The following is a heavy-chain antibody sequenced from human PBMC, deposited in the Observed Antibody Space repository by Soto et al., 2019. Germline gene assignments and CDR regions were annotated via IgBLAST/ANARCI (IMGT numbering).Heavy chain of an antibody. CDR2: INQDGSEK. V-gene: IGHV3-7*01. CDR3: STSLNF. J-gene: IGHJ4*02. Sequence: GGSLRLSCAASGFTFSSYWMDWVRQAPGKGLEWVANINQDGSEKNYVDSVKGRFTISRDNAKNSLYLQMSSLTAEDSALYYCSTSLNFWGQGVLVTVSS. CDR1: GFTFSSYW.